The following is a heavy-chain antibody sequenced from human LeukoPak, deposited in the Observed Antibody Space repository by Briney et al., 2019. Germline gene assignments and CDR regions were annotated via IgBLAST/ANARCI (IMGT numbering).Heavy chain of an antibody. Sequence: GGSLRLSCAASGFTFSSYWMSWVRQAPGKWLEWVANIKQDGSEKYYVDSVKGRFTISRDNAKNSLYLQMNSLRAEDTAVYYCAREGGYCSGGSCYMFVSNAFDIWGQGTMVTVSS. CDR1: GFTFSSYW. V-gene: IGHV3-7*03. D-gene: IGHD2-15*01. CDR2: IKQDGSEK. J-gene: IGHJ3*02. CDR3: AREGGYCSGGSCYMFVSNAFDI.